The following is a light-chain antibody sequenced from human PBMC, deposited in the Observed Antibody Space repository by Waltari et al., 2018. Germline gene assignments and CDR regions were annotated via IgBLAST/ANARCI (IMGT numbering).Light chain of an antibody. V-gene: IGLV1-40*01. CDR1: GSNIGAGYD. Sequence: QSVLTQPPSVSGAPGQRVTISCSGSGSNIGAGYDVNWYRQLPGKAPTLLLYGVNTRPPGVSDRFSGSQFDTSASLAIAGLQADDEADYYCQSYDTTLSVVFGGGTKLTVL. CDR2: GVN. CDR3: QSYDTTLSVV. J-gene: IGLJ2*01.